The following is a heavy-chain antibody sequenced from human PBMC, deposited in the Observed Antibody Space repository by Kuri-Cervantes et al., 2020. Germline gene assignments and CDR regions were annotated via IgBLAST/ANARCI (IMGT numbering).Heavy chain of an antibody. J-gene: IGHJ6*03. CDR1: GYTFTGYY. Sequence: ASVKVSCKASGYTFTGYYMHWVRQAPGQGLEWMGWINPNSGNTGYAQKFQGRVTMTRNTSISTAYMELSSLRSEDTAVYYCARLGVWFGDYYMDVWGKGTTVTVSS. V-gene: IGHV1-8*02. CDR3: ARLGVWFGDYYMDV. CDR2: INPNSGNT. D-gene: IGHD3-10*01.